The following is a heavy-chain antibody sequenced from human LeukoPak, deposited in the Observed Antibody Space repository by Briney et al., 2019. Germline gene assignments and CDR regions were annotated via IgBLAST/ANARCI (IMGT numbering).Heavy chain of an antibody. CDR3: AKAPHCPNDVCRYFDY. D-gene: IGHD2-8*01. V-gene: IGHV3-23*01. J-gene: IGHJ4*02. Sequence: SGGSLRLSCAASGFTFTTYPMSWVRQAPGKGLEWVSAISASGGGTYYADSVKGRFTISRDNSRSTVFLQMSSLRAEDTAVYHCAKAPHCPNDVCRYFDYWGQGILVTVSS. CDR1: GFTFTTYP. CDR2: ISASGGGT.